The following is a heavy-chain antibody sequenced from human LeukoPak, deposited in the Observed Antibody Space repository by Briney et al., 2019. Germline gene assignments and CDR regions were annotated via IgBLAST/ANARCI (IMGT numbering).Heavy chain of an antibody. J-gene: IGHJ6*02. V-gene: IGHV3-11*03. CDR1: GFTFSEHY. Sequence: GGSLRLSRAASGFTFSEHYMSWIRQVPGKGLEWVSYISTSGTYTNYADSVKGRFTISRDNAKNSLYLQMNSLRAEDTAAYYCARGHYGLDVWGQGTTVTVSS. CDR3: ARGHYGLDV. CDR2: ISTSGTYT.